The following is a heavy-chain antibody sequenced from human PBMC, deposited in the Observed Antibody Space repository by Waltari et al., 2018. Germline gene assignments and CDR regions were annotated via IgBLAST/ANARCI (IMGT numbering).Heavy chain of an antibody. V-gene: IGHV4-61*02. D-gene: IGHD1-7*01. Sequence: QVQLQESGPGLVKPSQTLSLTCTVSGGSISSGSYYWSWIRQPAGKGLEWIGRIYTSGSTNDNPSLKSRVTISVDTSKNQFSLKLSSVTAADTAVYYCARDVPGITGTTSAFDIWGQGTMVTVSS. CDR1: GGSISSGSYY. CDR3: ARDVPGITGTTSAFDI. J-gene: IGHJ3*02. CDR2: IYTSGST.